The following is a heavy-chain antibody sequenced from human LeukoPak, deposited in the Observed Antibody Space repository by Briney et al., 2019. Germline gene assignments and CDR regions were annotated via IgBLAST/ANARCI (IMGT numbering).Heavy chain of an antibody. CDR1: GYTFTGYY. Sequence: ASVKVSCKASGYTFTGYYMHWVRQAPGQGLEWMGWINPNSGGTNYAQKFQGRVTMTRDTSISTAYMERSRLRSDDTAVYYCARDRADYYDSSGYYRFDYWGQGTLVTVSS. CDR3: ARDRADYYDSSGYYRFDY. V-gene: IGHV1-2*02. J-gene: IGHJ4*02. CDR2: INPNSGGT. D-gene: IGHD3-22*01.